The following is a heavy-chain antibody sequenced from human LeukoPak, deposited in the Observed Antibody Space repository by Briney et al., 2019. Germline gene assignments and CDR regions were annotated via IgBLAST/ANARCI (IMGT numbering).Heavy chain of an antibody. J-gene: IGHJ3*02. V-gene: IGHV3-21*01. CDR2: ISSSSNYI. D-gene: IGHD4-17*01. Sequence: GGSLKLSCAASGFTFYTYSMNWVRQAPGKGLEWVSSISSSSNYIYYADSVKGRFTISRNNAKNSLYLQMNSLRAEDTAVYYCARDRIIYGDYGDAFDIWGQGTMVTVSS. CDR1: GFTFYTYS. CDR3: ARDRIIYGDYGDAFDI.